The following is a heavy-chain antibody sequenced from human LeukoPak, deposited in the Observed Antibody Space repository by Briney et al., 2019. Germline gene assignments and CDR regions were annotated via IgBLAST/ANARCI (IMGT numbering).Heavy chain of an antibody. D-gene: IGHD2-15*01. J-gene: IGHJ4*02. CDR3: AKEGYSHTSNYFDN. Sequence: TGGSLRLSCAASVFMLYDSAMHWVRHAPGKGLEWVSLISGDGVSTFYADSVKGRFTIYRDNSKNSLSLQMDSLTTEDTALYYCAKEGYSHTSNYFDNWGQGILVTVSS. V-gene: IGHV3-43*02. CDR1: VFMLYDSA. CDR2: ISGDGVST.